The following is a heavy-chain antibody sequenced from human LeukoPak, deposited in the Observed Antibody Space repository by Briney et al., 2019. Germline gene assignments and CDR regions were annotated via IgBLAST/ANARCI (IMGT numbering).Heavy chain of an antibody. V-gene: IGHV5-51*01. D-gene: IGHD5-12*01. CDR1: GYSFTSYW. CDR2: VYPGDSDT. Sequence: GESLKISCKGSGYSFTSYWVGWVRQMPGKGLEWMGIVYPGDSDTRYSPSFQGQVTISADKSISTAYLQWSSLKASDTAMYYCARQGHIVATIVWFDPWGQGTLVTVSS. J-gene: IGHJ5*02. CDR3: ARQGHIVATIVWFDP.